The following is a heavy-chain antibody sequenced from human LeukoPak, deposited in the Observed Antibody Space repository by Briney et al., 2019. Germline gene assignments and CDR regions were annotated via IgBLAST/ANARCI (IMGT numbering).Heavy chain of an antibody. V-gene: IGHV3-21*01. CDR1: GFTFSSYS. J-gene: IGHJ4*02. Sequence: GRSLRLSCGASGFTFSSYSMNWVRQAPGKGLEWVSSISSSSSYIYYADSVKGRFTISRDNAKNSLYLQMNSLRAEDTAVYYCARGDGYCSGGSCYVFDYWGQGTLVTVSS. CDR2: ISSSSSYI. D-gene: IGHD2-15*01. CDR3: ARGDGYCSGGSCYVFDY.